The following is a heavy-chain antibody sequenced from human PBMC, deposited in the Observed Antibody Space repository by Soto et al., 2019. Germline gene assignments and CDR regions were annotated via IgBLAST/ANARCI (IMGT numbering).Heavy chain of an antibody. J-gene: IGHJ4*02. CDR2: ISGSGGST. V-gene: IGHV3-23*01. CDR3: AKDPEGYYPYFDY. CDR1: GFTFSSYA. D-gene: IGHD1-26*01. Sequence: GGSLRLSCAASGFTFSSYAMTWVRQAPGKGLEWVSTISGSGGSTYYADSVKGRFTISRDNSKNTLYLQMISLRAEDTAVYYCAKDPEGYYPYFDYWGQGTLVTVSS.